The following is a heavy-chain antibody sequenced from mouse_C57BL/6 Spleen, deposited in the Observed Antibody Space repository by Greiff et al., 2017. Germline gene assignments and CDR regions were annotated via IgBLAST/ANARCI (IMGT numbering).Heavy chain of an antibody. CDR1: GFNIKDYY. D-gene: IGHD3-1*01. Sequence: EVQLQQSGAELVKPGASVKLSCTASGFNIKDYYMHWVKQRPEQGLEWIGRIDPADGETKSAPKFQGKATITADTSSNTAYLQLSSLTSEDTAVYYCARDRVWDWYFDVWGTGTTVTVSS. CDR2: IDPADGET. CDR3: ARDRVWDWYFDV. V-gene: IGHV14-2*01. J-gene: IGHJ1*03.